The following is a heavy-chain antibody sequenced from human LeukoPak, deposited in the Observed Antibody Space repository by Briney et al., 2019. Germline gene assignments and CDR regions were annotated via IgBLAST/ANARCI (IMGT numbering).Heavy chain of an antibody. CDR3: AKGRTTTVRFLINS. J-gene: IGHJ4*02. V-gene: IGHV3-23*01. Sequence: GGSLRLSCAASGFTFSNYAMNWVRQAPGKGLEWVSTIIDSGVSTYYADSVKGRFTISRDNSRNTLYLQMNSLRADDTAVYYCAKGRTTTVRFLINSWGQGTLVTVSS. CDR2: IIDSGVST. CDR1: GFTFSNYA. D-gene: IGHD4-17*01.